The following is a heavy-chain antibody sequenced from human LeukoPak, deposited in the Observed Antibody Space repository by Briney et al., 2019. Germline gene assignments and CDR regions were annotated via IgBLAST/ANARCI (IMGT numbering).Heavy chain of an antibody. CDR2: INSDGIST. CDR1: GFTFSSYW. CDR3: ARDQPSVGWGFDS. Sequence: PGGSLRLSCAASGFTFSSYWMHGVRQAPGKGLVCVSRINSDGISTSYADSVKSRFTISRDNAKNTLYLQMNNLRAEDTGLYYCARDQPSVGWGFDSWGRGTLVIVSS. V-gene: IGHV3-74*01. J-gene: IGHJ4*02. D-gene: IGHD2-15*01.